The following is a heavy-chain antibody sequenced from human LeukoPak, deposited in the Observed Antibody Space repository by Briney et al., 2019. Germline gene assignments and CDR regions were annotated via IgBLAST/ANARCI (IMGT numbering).Heavy chain of an antibody. J-gene: IGHJ6*02. D-gene: IGHD4/OR15-4a*01. Sequence: SVKVSCKASGGTFSSYAISWVRQAPGQGLEWMGRIIPILGIANYAQKFQGRVTITADKSTSTAYMELSSLRSEDTAVYYCARTGIGAYYYYYGMDVWGQGTTVTVSS. CDR2: IIPILGIA. V-gene: IGHV1-69*04. CDR3: ARTGIGAYYYYYGMDV. CDR1: GGTFSSYA.